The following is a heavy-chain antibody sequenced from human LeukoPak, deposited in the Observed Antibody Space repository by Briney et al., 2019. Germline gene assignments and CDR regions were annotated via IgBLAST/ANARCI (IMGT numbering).Heavy chain of an antibody. Sequence: GESLIISWKGSGYSFTSYWIGWVRELPGKGVEWVGIIYPGDSDTRNSPSFQGQVTISADKAISTAYLQWSSLKASDAAMYYCAREMAAAAEPYYFDYWGQGTLVTVSS. CDR2: IYPGDSDT. D-gene: IGHD6-13*01. V-gene: IGHV5-51*01. J-gene: IGHJ4*02. CDR1: GYSFTSYW. CDR3: AREMAAAAEPYYFDY.